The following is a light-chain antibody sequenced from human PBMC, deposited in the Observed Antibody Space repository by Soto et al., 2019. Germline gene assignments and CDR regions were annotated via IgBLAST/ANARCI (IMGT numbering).Light chain of an antibody. Sequence: QSALTQPASVSGSPGQSITISCTGGSSDVGGYNYVSWYQQHPGKAPKLIIYEVSDRPSGVSTRFSGSKSGNTASLTITGLQAEDEADYYCSSYTSISTLVFGGGTKLTVL. V-gene: IGLV2-14*01. CDR1: SSDVGGYNY. CDR3: SSYTSISTLV. CDR2: EVS. J-gene: IGLJ3*02.